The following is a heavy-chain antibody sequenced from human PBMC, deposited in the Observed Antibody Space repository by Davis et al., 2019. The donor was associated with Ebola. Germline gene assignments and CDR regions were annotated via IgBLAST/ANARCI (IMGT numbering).Heavy chain of an antibody. D-gene: IGHD6-19*01. J-gene: IGHJ3*02. Sequence: ASVKVSCKSSGYTFTSFDINWVRQAPGQGLEWMGWMNPNSGKTGYAQNFQGRLTMTRDTSINTAYMELNSLTSDDTAVYFCARGGGLELAGDRDAFDIWGHGTMVTVSS. CDR1: GYTFTSFD. CDR3: ARGGGLELAGDRDAFDI. CDR2: MNPNSGKT. V-gene: IGHV1-8*01.